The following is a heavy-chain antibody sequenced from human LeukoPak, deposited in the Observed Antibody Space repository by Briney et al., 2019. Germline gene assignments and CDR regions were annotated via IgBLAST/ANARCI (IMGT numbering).Heavy chain of an antibody. D-gene: IGHD3-16*01. J-gene: IGHJ4*02. CDR1: GFSLSTSGVG. V-gene: IGHV2-5*01. CDR2: IYWNDDK. CDR3: AHILHLCSFDY. Sequence: SGPTLVKPTQTLTLTCTFSGFSLSTSGVGVGWIRQPPGKALEWLALIYWNDDKRYSPSLSSRLTITTDTSKNQVVLIMTNVDPVDTATYYCAHILHLCSFDYWGQGTLVTVSS.